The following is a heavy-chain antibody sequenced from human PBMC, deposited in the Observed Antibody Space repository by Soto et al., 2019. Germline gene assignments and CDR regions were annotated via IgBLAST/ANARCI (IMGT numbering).Heavy chain of an antibody. CDR2: IRSKAYGGTT. V-gene: IGHV3-49*03. CDR1: GFTFGDYA. CDR3: TKSIAAYKNWFDP. J-gene: IGHJ5*02. Sequence: GGSLRLSCTASGFTFGDYAMSWFRQAPGKGLEWVGFIRSKAYGGTTEYAASVKGRFTISRDDSKSIAYLQMNSLKTEDTAVYYCTKSIAAYKNWFDPWGQGTLVTVSS. D-gene: IGHD6-6*01.